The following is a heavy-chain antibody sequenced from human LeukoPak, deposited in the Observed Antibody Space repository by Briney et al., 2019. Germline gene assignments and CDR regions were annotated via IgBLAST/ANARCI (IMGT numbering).Heavy chain of an antibody. V-gene: IGHV4-39*01. D-gene: IGHD2-15*01. CDR1: GGSISSSSYY. CDR3: ARLRGLGPSDAFDI. J-gene: IGHJ3*02. CDR2: IYYSGST. Sequence: SETLSLTCTVSGGSISSSSYYWGWIRQPPGKGLGWIGSIYYSGSTYYNPSLKSRVTISVDTSKNQFSLKLSSVTAADTAVYYCARLRGLGPSDAFDIWGQGTMVTVSS.